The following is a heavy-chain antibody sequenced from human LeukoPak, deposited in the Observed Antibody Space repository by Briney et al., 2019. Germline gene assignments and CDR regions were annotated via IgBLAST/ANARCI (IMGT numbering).Heavy chain of an antibody. V-gene: IGHV4-59*01. J-gene: IGHJ4*02. CDR1: GGSISSYY. CDR2: IYYSGST. Sequence: SETLSLTCTVSGGSISSYYWSWIRQPPGKGLEWIGYIYYSGSTNYNPSLKSRVTISVDTSKNQFPLKLSSVTAADTAVYYCARAGFPGSSGSYYPPRSWGQGTLVTVSS. D-gene: IGHD3-10*01. CDR3: ARAGFPGSSGSYYPPRS.